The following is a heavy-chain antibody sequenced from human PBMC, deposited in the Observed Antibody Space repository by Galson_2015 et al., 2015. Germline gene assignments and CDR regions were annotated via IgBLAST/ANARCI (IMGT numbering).Heavy chain of an antibody. Sequence: SVKVSCKASGYTFTSYPLHWVRQAPGQRLEWMGWINVGNGYTTYSQKFQGRVTITRDTSASTGYMELSSLRSEDTAVYYCARGADCSSTSCVGSYLDLWGRDTLVIVSS. V-gene: IGHV1-3*01. D-gene: IGHD2-2*01. J-gene: IGHJ2*01. CDR3: ARGADCSSTSCVGSYLDL. CDR2: INVGNGYT. CDR1: GYTFTSYP.